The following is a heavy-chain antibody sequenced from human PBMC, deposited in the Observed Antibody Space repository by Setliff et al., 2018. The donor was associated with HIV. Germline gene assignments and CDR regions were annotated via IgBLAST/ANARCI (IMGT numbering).Heavy chain of an antibody. Sequence: SVKVSCKASGGTFSSYAISWVRQAPGQGLEWMGGIIPIFSTANYAQEFQGRVTLTADESTSTAYMELSSLRSEDTAVYYCAPIDPFPHDYSNSSFDYWGQGTLVTVSS. D-gene: IGHD4-4*01. CDR2: IIPIFSTA. CDR1: GGTFSSYA. V-gene: IGHV1-69*13. J-gene: IGHJ4*02. CDR3: APIDPFPHDYSNSSFDY.